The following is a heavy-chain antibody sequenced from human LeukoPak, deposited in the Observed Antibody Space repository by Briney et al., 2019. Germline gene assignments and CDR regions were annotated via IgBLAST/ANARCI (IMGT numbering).Heavy chain of an antibody. J-gene: IGHJ3*02. D-gene: IGHD3-22*01. CDR2: IYRGGTT. CDR1: GFTVSSNS. CDR3: ARNGFDSSTDAFDI. V-gene: IGHV3-66*01. Sequence: GGSLGLSCAASGFTVSSNSMSWVRQAPGKGLEWVSVIYRGGTTYYAASVKGRFTISRDNSKNTLYLQMNSLSAEDTAVYYCARNGFDSSTDAFDIWGQGTVVTVSS.